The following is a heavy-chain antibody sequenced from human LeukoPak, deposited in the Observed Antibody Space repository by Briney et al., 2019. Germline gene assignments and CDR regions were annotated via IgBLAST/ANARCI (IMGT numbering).Heavy chain of an antibody. CDR1: GDSISSSSNY. CDR2: IYYSGTT. J-gene: IGHJ4*02. CDR3: VRHISVVRGETFDF. V-gene: IGHV4-39*01. D-gene: IGHD3-10*01. Sequence: SETLSLTCTVSGDSISSSSNYWGWIRQPPGKGLEWVGSIYYSGTTYYNSSLKSRVTISVDTSKSQFSLNLASVTAADTAVYYCVRHISVVRGETFDFWGQGSLVTVSS.